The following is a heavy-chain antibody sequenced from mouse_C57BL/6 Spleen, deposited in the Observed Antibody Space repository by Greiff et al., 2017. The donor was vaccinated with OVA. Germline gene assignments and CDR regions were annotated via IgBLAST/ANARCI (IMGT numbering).Heavy chain of an antibody. CDR3: ARDDYGSSPEFAY. Sequence: EVQVVESGPGLVKPSQSLSLTCSVTGYSITSGYYWNWIRQFPGNKLEWMGYISYDGSNNYNPSLKNRISITRDTSKNQFFLKLNSVTTEDTATYYCARDDYGSSPEFAYWGQGTLVTVSA. D-gene: IGHD1-1*01. CDR2: ISYDGSN. J-gene: IGHJ3*01. V-gene: IGHV3-6*01. CDR1: GYSITSGYY.